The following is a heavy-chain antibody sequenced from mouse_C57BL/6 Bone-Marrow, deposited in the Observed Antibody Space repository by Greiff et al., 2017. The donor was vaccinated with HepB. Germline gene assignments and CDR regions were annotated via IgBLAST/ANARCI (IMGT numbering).Heavy chain of an antibody. CDR3: AREEYDGDYYAMDY. CDR2: IYPGSGST. J-gene: IGHJ4*01. V-gene: IGHV1-55*01. Sequence: QVQLQQSGAELVKPGASVKMSCKASGYTFTSYWITWVKQRPGQGLEWIGDIYPGSGSTNYNEKFKSKATLTVDTSSSTAYMQLSSLTSEDSAVYYCAREEYDGDYYAMDYWGQGTSVTVSS. D-gene: IGHD2-14*01. CDR1: GYTFTSYW.